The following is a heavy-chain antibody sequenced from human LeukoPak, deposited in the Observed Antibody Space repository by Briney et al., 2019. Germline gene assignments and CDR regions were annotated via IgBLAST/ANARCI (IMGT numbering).Heavy chain of an antibody. Sequence: GRSLRLSCAASGFTFSSYAMHWVRQAPGKGLEWVAVISYDGSNKYYADSVKGRFTISRDNSKNTLYLQMNSLRAEDTAVYYCATSGYYYFDYWGQGTLVTVSS. J-gene: IGHJ4*02. V-gene: IGHV3-30-3*01. CDR2: ISYDGSNK. CDR1: GFTFSSYA. D-gene: IGHD3-22*01. CDR3: ATSGYYYFDY.